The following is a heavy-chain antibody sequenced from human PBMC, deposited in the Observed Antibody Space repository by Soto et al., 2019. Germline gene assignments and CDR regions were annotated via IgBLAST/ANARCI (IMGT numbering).Heavy chain of an antibody. Sequence: QVQLEESGGGVVQPGRSLRLSCEASGFTFNTYSMHWVRQPPGKGLEWLAAIWYDGTQKYYADSVKGRFIISRDNAKKTLYLEMNSLRAEHTAVYYCARAGGTTVTGLWHFDSWGQGTLVTVS. V-gene: IGHV3-33*01. CDR3: ARAGGTTVTGLWHFDS. D-gene: IGHD4-17*01. CDR2: IWYDGTQK. CDR1: GFTFNTYS. J-gene: IGHJ4*02.